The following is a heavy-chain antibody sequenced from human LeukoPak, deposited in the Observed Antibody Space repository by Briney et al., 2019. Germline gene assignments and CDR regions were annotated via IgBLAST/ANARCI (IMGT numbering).Heavy chain of an antibody. D-gene: IGHD2-2*01. V-gene: IGHV4-34*01. CDR3: ARRRGYCSSTSCAYYFDY. CDR2: INHSGST. Sequence: SETLSLTCAVYGGSFSGYYWSWIRQPPGKGLEWIREINHSGSTNYNPSLKSRVTISVDTSKNQFSLKLSSVTAADTAVYYCARRRGYCSSTSCAYYFDYWGQGTLVTVSS. J-gene: IGHJ4*02. CDR1: GGSFSGYY.